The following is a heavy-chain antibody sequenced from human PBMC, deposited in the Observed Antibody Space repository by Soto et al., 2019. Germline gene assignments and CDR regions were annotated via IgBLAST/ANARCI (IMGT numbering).Heavy chain of an antibody. D-gene: IGHD3-3*01. J-gene: IGHJ4*02. CDR1: GGSVSSGSYY. Sequence: QVQLQESGPGLVKPSQTLSLTCTVSGGSVSSGSYYWSWIRQHPGRGLEWIGYIYYTGNTYYNPSLKSRLAISVDTSKNQFSLKLTSVTAADTAVYYCARDPRRAYYHDHWGQGTLVTVSS. V-gene: IGHV4-31*03. CDR2: IYYTGNT. CDR3: ARDPRRAYYHDH.